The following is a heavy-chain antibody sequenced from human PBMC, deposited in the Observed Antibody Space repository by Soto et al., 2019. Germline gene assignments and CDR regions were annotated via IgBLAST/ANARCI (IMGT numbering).Heavy chain of an antibody. D-gene: IGHD3-10*01. V-gene: IGHV4-31*03. CDR1: GGSISSGGYY. Sequence: SETLSLTCTVSGGSISSGGYYWSWIRQHPGKGLEWIGYIYYSGSTYYNPSLKSRVTISVDTSKNQFSLKLSSVTAADTAVYYCARDNIGYGSGSWDYWGQGTLVTVSS. CDR3: ARDNIGYGSGSWDY. CDR2: IYYSGST. J-gene: IGHJ4*02.